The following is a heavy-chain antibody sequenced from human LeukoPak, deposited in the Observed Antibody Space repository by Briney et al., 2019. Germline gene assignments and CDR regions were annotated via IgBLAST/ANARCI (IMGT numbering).Heavy chain of an antibody. J-gene: IGHJ4*02. CDR1: GFIFNSAW. D-gene: IGHD2-15*01. Sequence: GGSLRLSCAASGFIFNSAWMSWVRQAPGKGLEWVAVISYDGSNKYYADSVKGRFTISRDNSKNTLYLQMNSLRAEDTAVYYCACSPFDYWGQGTLVTVSS. CDR2: ISYDGSNK. CDR3: ACSPFDY. V-gene: IGHV3-30*03.